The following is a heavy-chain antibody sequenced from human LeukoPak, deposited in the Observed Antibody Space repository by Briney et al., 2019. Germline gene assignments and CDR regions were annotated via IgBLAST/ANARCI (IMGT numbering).Heavy chain of an antibody. J-gene: IGHJ4*02. CDR3: ARATSDYFDY. V-gene: IGHV3-30*14. D-gene: IGHD3-3*01. CDR1: GFSFSTYA. CDR2: ISYDGRNK. Sequence: GGSLRLSCAASGFSFSTYAMHWVRQVPGKGLEWVAVISYDGRNKYYADSVKGRFTISRDNSKNTLYLQMNSLRAEDTAVYYCARATSDYFDYWGQGTLVTVSS.